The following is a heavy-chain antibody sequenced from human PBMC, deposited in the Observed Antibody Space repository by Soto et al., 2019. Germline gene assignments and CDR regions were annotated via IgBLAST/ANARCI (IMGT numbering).Heavy chain of an antibody. J-gene: IGHJ4*02. Sequence: QLQLQESGPGLVKPSETLSLTCTVSGGSISSSSYYWGWIRQPPGKGLEWIGSIYYSGSTYYNPSLKSRVTISVDTSKNQFSLKLSSVTAADTAVYYCARHYGAYAAAAVPPDYWGQGTLVTVSS. CDR2: IYYSGST. V-gene: IGHV4-39*01. D-gene: IGHD6-13*01. CDR1: GGSISSSSYY. CDR3: ARHYGAYAAAAVPPDY.